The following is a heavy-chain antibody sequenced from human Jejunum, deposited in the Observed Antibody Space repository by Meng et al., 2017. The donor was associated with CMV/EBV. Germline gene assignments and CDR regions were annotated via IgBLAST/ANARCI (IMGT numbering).Heavy chain of an antibody. D-gene: IGHD2-15*01. CDR3: AKDKLGSQRINLFDY. CDR2: ISGRSDGTT. Sequence: FPFSTYARSWVRQAPGKGLEWVSGISGRSDGTTYYADSVKGRFAVSRDNSKNTLYLQMTSLRVDDTAVYYCAKDKLGSQRINLFDYWGQGTLVTVSS. J-gene: IGHJ4*02. CDR1: FPFSTYA. V-gene: IGHV3-23*01.